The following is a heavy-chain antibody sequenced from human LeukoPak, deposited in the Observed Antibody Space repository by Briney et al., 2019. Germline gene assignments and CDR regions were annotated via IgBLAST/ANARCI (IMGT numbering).Heavy chain of an antibody. V-gene: IGHV4-59*01. CDR1: GGSISSYY. CDR2: IYYSGST. Sequence: SETLSLTCTVPGGSISSYYWSSIPHPPGEGLGWVAHIYYSGSTNYNPSLKSRVTISVDTSKNQFSLKLSSVTAADTAVYYCARVFGSGSRGYYFDYWGQGTLVTVSS. J-gene: IGHJ4*02. CDR3: ARVFGSGSRGYYFDY. D-gene: IGHD3-10*01.